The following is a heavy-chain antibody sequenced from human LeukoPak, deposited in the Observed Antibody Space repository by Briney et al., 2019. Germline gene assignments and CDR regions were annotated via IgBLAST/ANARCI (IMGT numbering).Heavy chain of an antibody. Sequence: ASVKVSCKASGYTFTSYYMHWVRQAPGQGLEWMGWINPNSGGTNYAQKFQGRVTMTRDTSISTAYMELSRLRSDDTAVYYCARDVDIVVVPAAQFDYWGQGTLVTVSS. CDR3: ARDVDIVVVPAAQFDY. J-gene: IGHJ4*02. V-gene: IGHV1-2*02. CDR1: GYTFTSYY. D-gene: IGHD2-2*01. CDR2: INPNSGGT.